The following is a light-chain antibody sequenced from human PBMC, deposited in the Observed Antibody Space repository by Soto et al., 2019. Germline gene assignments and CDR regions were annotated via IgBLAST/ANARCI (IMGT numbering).Light chain of an antibody. CDR1: QSVSSN. V-gene: IGKV3-15*01. CDR2: GAS. J-gene: IGKJ2*01. CDR3: QHDNNCPPYT. Sequence: EIVMTQSPATLSVSPGERATLSCRASQSVSSNLAWYPQKPGQAPRLLISGASTRAPGIPARFSGSGSWTESTLTISSLQSDDCAVSYCQHDNNCPPYTCGQGTKLEIK.